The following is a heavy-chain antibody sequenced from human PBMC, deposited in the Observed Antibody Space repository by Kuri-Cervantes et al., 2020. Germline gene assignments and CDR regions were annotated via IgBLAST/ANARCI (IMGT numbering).Heavy chain of an antibody. CDR3: ARWILYGGNPRAFDY. CDR2: LDDVRSP. Sequence: SETLSLTCAVYGGSFSGYYWTWIRQPPGKGLEWIGGLDDVRSPNYNPSLKSRVTISVDSSKNQLSLKLGSVTAADTAVYYCARWILYGGNPRAFDYWGQGTLVTVSS. CDR1: GGSFSGYY. D-gene: IGHD4-23*01. V-gene: IGHV4-34*01. J-gene: IGHJ4*02.